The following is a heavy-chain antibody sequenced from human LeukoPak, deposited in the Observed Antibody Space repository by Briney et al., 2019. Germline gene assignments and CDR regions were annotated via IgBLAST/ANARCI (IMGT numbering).Heavy chain of an antibody. Sequence: KPGGSLRLSCAASGFTFSSYSMNWVRQAPGKGLEWVSSISSSSSYIYYADSVKGRFTISRDNAKNSLYLQVNSLRAEDTAVYYCARDFIPLYYDFWSGYYRPFYYMDVWGKGTTVTVSS. J-gene: IGHJ6*03. D-gene: IGHD3-3*01. CDR2: ISSSSSYI. CDR1: GFTFSSYS. CDR3: ARDFIPLYYDFWSGYYRPFYYMDV. V-gene: IGHV3-21*01.